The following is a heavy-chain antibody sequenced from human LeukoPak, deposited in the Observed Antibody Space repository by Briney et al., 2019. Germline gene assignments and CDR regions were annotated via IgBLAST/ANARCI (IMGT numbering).Heavy chain of an antibody. D-gene: IGHD5-24*01. Sequence: SETLSLTCTVSGGSISSSSYYWSWIRQPAGKGLEWIGRIYTSGSTNYNPSLKSRVTISVDTSKNQFSLKLSSVTAADTAVCYCARDRRDGYNLYYFDLWGQGTLVTVSS. CDR3: ARDRRDGYNLYYFDL. J-gene: IGHJ4*02. CDR1: GGSISSSSYY. V-gene: IGHV4-61*02. CDR2: IYTSGST.